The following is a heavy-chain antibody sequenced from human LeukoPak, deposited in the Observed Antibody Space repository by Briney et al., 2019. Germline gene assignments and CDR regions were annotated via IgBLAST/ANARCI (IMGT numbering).Heavy chain of an antibody. Sequence: ASVKVSCKASGYTFTSYGISWVRQAPGQGLEWMGWIGAYNGNTNYAQKLQGRVTMTTDTSTSTAYMELRSLRSDDTAVYYCARVVPAAISVNWFDPWGQGTLVTVSS. CDR1: GYTFTSYG. D-gene: IGHD2-2*02. CDR2: IGAYNGNT. V-gene: IGHV1-18*01. J-gene: IGHJ5*02. CDR3: ARVVPAAISVNWFDP.